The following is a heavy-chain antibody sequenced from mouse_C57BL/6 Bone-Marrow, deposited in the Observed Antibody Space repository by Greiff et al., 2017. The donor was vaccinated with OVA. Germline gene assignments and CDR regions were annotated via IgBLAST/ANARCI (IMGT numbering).Heavy chain of an antibody. V-gene: IGHV1-82*01. D-gene: IGHD2-4*01. CDR2: IYPGDGDT. Sequence: QVQLQQSGPELVKPGASVKISCKASGYAFSSSWMNWVKQRPGKGLEWIGRIYPGDGDTNYNGKFKGKATLTADKSSSTAYMQLSSLTSEDSAVYFCARENDYDWYVDDWGKGTTVTVSS. CDR3: ARENDYDWYVDD. J-gene: IGHJ1*03. CDR1: GYAFSSSW.